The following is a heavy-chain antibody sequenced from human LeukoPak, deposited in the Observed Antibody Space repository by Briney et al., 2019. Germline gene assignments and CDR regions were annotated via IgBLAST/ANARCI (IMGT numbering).Heavy chain of an antibody. CDR3: ARGVGYCSGGSCYVYFDY. CDR2: IYYSGST. CDR1: GGSVTSGSYY. V-gene: IGHV4-61*01. Sequence: PSETLSLTCTVSGGSVTSGSYYWSWIRQPPGKGLEWIGYIYYSGSTNYNPSLKSRVTISVDTSKNQFSLKLSSVTAADTAVYYCARGVGYCSGGSCYVYFDYWGQGTLVTVSS. J-gene: IGHJ4*02. D-gene: IGHD2-15*01.